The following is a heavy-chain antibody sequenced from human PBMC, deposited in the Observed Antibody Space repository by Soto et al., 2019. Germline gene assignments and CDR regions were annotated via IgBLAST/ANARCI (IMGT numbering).Heavy chain of an antibody. V-gene: IGHV3-15*01. CDR1: GFTFSDDW. D-gene: IGHD3-10*01. CDR3: ATDPYYPEAFHI. CDR2: VKSKSDGGTT. J-gene: IGHJ3*02. Sequence: PXVSLRLSCAASGFTFSDDWMSWVRQAPGKGLEWVGRVKSKSDGGTTDYAAPVKGRFTISRDDSKNTLFLEMNSLKTEDTALYYCATDPYYPEAFHIWGQGTMVTVSS.